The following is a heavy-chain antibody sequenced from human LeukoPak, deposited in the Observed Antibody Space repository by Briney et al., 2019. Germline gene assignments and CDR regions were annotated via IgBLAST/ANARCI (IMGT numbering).Heavy chain of an antibody. Sequence: PSETLSLTCTVSGGSISSYYWSWIRQPPGKGLEWIGYIYYSGSTNYNPSLKSRVTISVDTSKNQFSLKLSSATAADTAVYYCARVRGYDILTGYAFDIWGQGTMVTVSS. CDR2: IYYSGST. D-gene: IGHD3-9*01. CDR1: GGSISSYY. CDR3: ARVRGYDILTGYAFDI. J-gene: IGHJ3*02. V-gene: IGHV4-59*01.